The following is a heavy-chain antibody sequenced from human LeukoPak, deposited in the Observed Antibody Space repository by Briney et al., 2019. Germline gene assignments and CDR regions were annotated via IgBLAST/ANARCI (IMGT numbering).Heavy chain of an antibody. Sequence: GGSLRLSCAASGFTFSSYGMHWVRQAPGKGLEWVAFIRYDGSNKYYADSVKGRFTISRDDSKNTLYLQMNSLRAEDMAVYYCAKRRDGYSLGWGQGTLVTVSS. CDR2: IRYDGSNK. J-gene: IGHJ4*02. CDR3: AKRRDGYSLG. V-gene: IGHV3-30*02. D-gene: IGHD5-24*01. CDR1: GFTFSSYG.